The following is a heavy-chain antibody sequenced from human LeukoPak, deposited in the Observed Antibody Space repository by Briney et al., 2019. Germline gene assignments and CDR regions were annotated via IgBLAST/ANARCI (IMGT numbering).Heavy chain of an antibody. J-gene: IGHJ4*02. CDR1: GFTFSSYG. Sequence: PGGSLRLSCAASGFTFSSYGMHWVRQAPGKGLEWVAVISYDGSNKYYADSVKGRFTISRDNSKNTLYLQMNSLRAGDTAVYYCAKDMYSSSWYCFDYWGQGTLVTVSS. CDR2: ISYDGSNK. D-gene: IGHD6-13*01. CDR3: AKDMYSSSWYCFDY. V-gene: IGHV3-30*18.